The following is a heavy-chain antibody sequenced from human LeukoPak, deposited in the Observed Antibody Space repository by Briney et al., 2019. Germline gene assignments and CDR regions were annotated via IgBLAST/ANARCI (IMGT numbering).Heavy chain of an antibody. CDR1: GFTFSSYN. Sequence: GGSLRLSCAASGFTFSSYNMNWVRQAPGKGLEWVSSITSSGSYIYYADSVKGRFTISRDNAKNSLYLQMNSLRAEDTAVYYCARDPYSGSYGDYYYYYMDLWGQGTTVIISS. D-gene: IGHD1-26*01. CDR2: ITSSGSYI. CDR3: ARDPYSGSYGDYYYYYMDL. J-gene: IGHJ6*03. V-gene: IGHV3-21*01.